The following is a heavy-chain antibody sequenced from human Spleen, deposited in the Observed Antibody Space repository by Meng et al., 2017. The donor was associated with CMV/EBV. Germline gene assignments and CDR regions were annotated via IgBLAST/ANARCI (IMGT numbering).Heavy chain of an antibody. D-gene: IGHD2-2*01. J-gene: IGHJ4*02. Sequence: ASVKVSCKASGYTFTGYYMHWVRQAPGQGLEWMGWISAYNGNTNYAQKLQGRVTMTTDTSTSTAYMELRSLRSDDTAVYYCAREGGKRYCSSTSCLDYFDYWGQGTLVTVSS. CDR1: GYTFTGYY. CDR3: AREGGKRYCSSTSCLDYFDY. CDR2: ISAYNGNT. V-gene: IGHV1-18*04.